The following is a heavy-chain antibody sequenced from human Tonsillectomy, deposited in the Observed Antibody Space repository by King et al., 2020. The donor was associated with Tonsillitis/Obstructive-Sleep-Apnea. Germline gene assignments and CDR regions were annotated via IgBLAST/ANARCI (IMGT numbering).Heavy chain of an antibody. D-gene: IGHD6-19*01. V-gene: IGHV3-7*01. CDR1: GFTFRRSW. CDR3: AKTYSGWYGGD. J-gene: IGHJ4*02. Sequence: QLVQSGGGLVQPGGSLRLSCAASGFTFRRSWMSWVRQVPGKGLEWVANIKEGGSEKYYVDSVKGRFIISRDDAKNTVFRQMNSLRAEDTAVYYCAKTYSGWYGGDWGQGTLVTVSP. CDR2: IKEGGSEK.